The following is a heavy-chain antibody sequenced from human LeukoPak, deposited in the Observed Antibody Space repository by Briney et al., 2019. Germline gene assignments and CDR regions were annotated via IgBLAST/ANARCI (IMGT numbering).Heavy chain of an antibody. Sequence: GRSLRLSCAASGFTFSSYGMHWVRQAPGKGLEWVAVISYDGSNKYYADSVKGRFTISRDNSKNTLYLQMNSLRAEGTAVYYCAKVSYYYDSSGDYWGQGTLVTVSS. D-gene: IGHD3-22*01. J-gene: IGHJ4*02. V-gene: IGHV3-30*18. CDR1: GFTFSSYG. CDR3: AKVSYYYDSSGDY. CDR2: ISYDGSNK.